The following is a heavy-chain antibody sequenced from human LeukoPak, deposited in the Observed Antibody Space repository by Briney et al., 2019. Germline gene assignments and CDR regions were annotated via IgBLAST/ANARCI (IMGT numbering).Heavy chain of an antibody. CDR2: IYYSGST. J-gene: IGHJ4*02. CDR3: AKADYDSEFDY. V-gene: IGHV4-59*01. D-gene: IGHD3-22*01. CDR1: GGSFSGYY. Sequence: PSETLSLTCAVYGGSFSGYYWSWIRQPPGKGLEWIGYIYYSGSTNYNPSLKSRVTISVDTSKNQFSLKLSSVTAADTAVYYCAKADYDSEFDYWGQGTLVTVSS.